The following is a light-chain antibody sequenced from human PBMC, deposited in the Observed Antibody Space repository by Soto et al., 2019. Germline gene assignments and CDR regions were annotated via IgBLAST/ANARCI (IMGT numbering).Light chain of an antibody. CDR3: SSLISSSSYV. CDR1: SSDVGGYNS. Sequence: QSALTQPASVSGSPGQSIAISCTGTSSDVGGYNSVSWYQQYPGKAPKLMIHDVSNRPSGVSDRFSGSKSGNTASLTISGLQAEDEADYYCSSLISSSSYVFGSGTKLTVL. V-gene: IGLV2-14*01. CDR2: DVS. J-gene: IGLJ1*01.